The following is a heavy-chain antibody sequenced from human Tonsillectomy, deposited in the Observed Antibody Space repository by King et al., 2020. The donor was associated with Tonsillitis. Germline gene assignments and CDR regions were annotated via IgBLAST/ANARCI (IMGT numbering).Heavy chain of an antibody. D-gene: IGHD3-22*01. Sequence: QLQESGPGLVKPSETLSLTCTVSGGSISSYYWSWIRQPPGKGLEWIGYIYYSGRTNYNPSLKGRVTISVDTSTNQFSRKLSSVTAADTAVYYCAREQYYYDSSGYYASAFDIWGQGTMVTVSS. CDR2: IYYSGRT. V-gene: IGHV4-59*01. J-gene: IGHJ3*02. CDR3: AREQYYYDSSGYYASAFDI. CDR1: GGSISSYY.